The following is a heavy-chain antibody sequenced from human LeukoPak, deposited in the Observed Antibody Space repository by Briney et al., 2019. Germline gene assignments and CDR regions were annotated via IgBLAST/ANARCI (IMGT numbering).Heavy chain of an antibody. D-gene: IGHD5-24*01. V-gene: IGHV3-30*03. Sequence: GGSLRLSCAASGFTFSTFVMHWVRQAPGKGLEWVAVISYDGSNKYYTDSVKGRFTISRDNSRNTLYLQMNSLRAEDTAVYYCARDRDGYNYMRMGYWGQGTLVTVSS. CDR1: GFTFSTFV. CDR3: ARDRDGYNYMRMGY. CDR2: ISYDGSNK. J-gene: IGHJ4*02.